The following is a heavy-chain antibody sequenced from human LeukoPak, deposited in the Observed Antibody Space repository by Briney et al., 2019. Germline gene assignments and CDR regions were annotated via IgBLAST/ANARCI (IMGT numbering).Heavy chain of an antibody. V-gene: IGHV3-21*01. D-gene: IGHD1-7*01. CDR3: ARRLELGYFDY. CDR2: ISSSSSYI. J-gene: IGHJ4*02. CDR1: GFTFGSYS. Sequence: PGGSLRLSCAASGFTFGSYSMNWVRQAPGKGLEWVSSISSSSSYIYYADSVKGRFTISRDNAKNSLYLQMNSLRAEDTAVYYCARRLELGYFDYWGQGTLVTVSS.